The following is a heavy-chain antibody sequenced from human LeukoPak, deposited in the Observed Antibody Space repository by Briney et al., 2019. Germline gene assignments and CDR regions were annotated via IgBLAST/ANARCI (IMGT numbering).Heavy chain of an antibody. J-gene: IGHJ5*02. CDR2: ISYGGSNK. D-gene: IGHD6-6*01. Sequence: GRSLRLSCAASGFTFSSYDMHWVRQAPGKGLEWVAVISYGGSNKYYADSVKGRFTISRDNSKNTLYLQMNSLRAEDTAVYYCARARHYSSSSTNWFDPWGQGTLVTVSA. CDR1: GFTFSSYD. V-gene: IGHV3-30-3*01. CDR3: ARARHYSSSSTNWFDP.